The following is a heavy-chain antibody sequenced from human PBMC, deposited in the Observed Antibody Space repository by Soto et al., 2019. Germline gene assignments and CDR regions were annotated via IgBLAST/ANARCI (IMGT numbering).Heavy chain of an antibody. Sequence: QVQLVQSGAEVKKPGSSVKVSCKASGGTFSSYTISWVRQAPGQGLEWMGRIIPILGIANYAQKFQGRVTITADKSTSTAYMELSSLRSEDTAVYYCAREEYYYGSGAFFDYWGKGTRVPVS. D-gene: IGHD3-10*01. J-gene: IGHJ4*02. CDR2: IIPILGIA. V-gene: IGHV1-69*08. CDR1: GGTFSSYT. CDR3: AREEYYYGSGAFFDY.